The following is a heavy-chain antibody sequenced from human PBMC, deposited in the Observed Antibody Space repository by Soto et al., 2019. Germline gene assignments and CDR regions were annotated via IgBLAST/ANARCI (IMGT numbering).Heavy chain of an antibody. D-gene: IGHD1-1*01. CDR1: GLTFSDHY. J-gene: IGHJ6*03. Sequence: GGSLRLSCAASGLTFSDHYIDWVRQAPGKGLEWVGRSKNKANSYTTQYVAAGKGRFTISRDDSKNSLYLQMNGLQTEDTAVYYCAAGRHDTRSYYYMAVWGKGPTVTVSS. CDR3: AAGRHDTRSYYYMAV. V-gene: IGHV3-72*01. CDR2: SKNKANSYTT.